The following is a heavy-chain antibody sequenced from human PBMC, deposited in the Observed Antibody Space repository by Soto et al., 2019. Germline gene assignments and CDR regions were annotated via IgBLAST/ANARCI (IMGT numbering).Heavy chain of an antibody. CDR3: APRRGRLGHFDY. CDR2: IYWDEEN. V-gene: IGHV2-5*02. J-gene: IGHJ4*02. CDR1: GFSLRSSGVG. Sequence: QITLKESGPTLVKPTQTLTLTCTFSGFSLRSSGVGVGWIRQPPGKALEWLAVIYWDEENLYSPSLKTRLTVTKDTSKNQVVLTMTNMDPVDTATYYCAPRRGRLGHFDYWGQGALVTVSS.